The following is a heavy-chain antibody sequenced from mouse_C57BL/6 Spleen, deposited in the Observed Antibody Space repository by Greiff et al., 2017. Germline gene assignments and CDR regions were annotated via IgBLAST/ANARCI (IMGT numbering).Heavy chain of an antibody. Sequence: EVQLQQSVAELVRPGASVKLSCTASGFNIKNTYMHWVKQRPEQGLEWIGRIDPANGNPKYAPKFQGKATITADTSYNTAYLQLSSLTSEDTAIYYWARGYYGSSYWYFDVWGTGTTVTVSS. CDR2: IDPANGNP. D-gene: IGHD1-1*01. CDR3: ARGYYGSSYWYFDV. V-gene: IGHV14-3*01. CDR1: GFNIKNTY. J-gene: IGHJ1*03.